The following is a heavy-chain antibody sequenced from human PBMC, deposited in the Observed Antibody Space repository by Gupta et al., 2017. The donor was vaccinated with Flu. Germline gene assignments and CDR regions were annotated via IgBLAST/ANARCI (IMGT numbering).Heavy chain of an antibody. CDR1: GGSILNYY. J-gene: IGHJ4*02. Sequence: QVQLQESSPRLVKPSETLSLTCTVSGGSILNYYWTWIRQSPGKGLEWIGYVYHRGSPTYSPSLKSRVTISVDTSKNQFSLNLNFVTAADTAVYYCARDRGRLGYCSGDTCYSYLDHWGRGILVTVSS. CDR2: VYHRGSP. CDR3: ARDRGRLGYCSGDTCYSYLDH. V-gene: IGHV4-59*01. D-gene: IGHD2-15*01.